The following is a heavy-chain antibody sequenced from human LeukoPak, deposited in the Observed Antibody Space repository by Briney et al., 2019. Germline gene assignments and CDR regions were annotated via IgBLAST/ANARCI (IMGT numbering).Heavy chain of an antibody. D-gene: IGHD2/OR15-2a*01. CDR3: ARALGSKRDPHAFDI. Sequence: PGGSLRLSYAASGFTFSSYNMNWVRQAPGKGLEWVSYISSSSSTIYYADSVKGRFTISRDNAKNSLYLQMNSLRAEDTAVYYCARALGSKRDPHAFDIWGQGTMVTVSS. CDR1: GFTFSSYN. V-gene: IGHV3-48*01. J-gene: IGHJ3*02. CDR2: ISSSSSTI.